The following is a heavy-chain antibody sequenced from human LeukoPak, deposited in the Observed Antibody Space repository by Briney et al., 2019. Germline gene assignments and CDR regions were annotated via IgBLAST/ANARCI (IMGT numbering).Heavy chain of an antibody. Sequence: GGSLRLSCAASGFTFSSYAMSWVRQAPGKGLEWVSAISGSGGSTYYADSGKGRFTISRDNSKNTLYMQMNSLRAEDTAVYYCAKSKAPEYYDSSGWPFDYWGQGTLVTVSS. V-gene: IGHV3-23*01. J-gene: IGHJ4*02. CDR2: ISGSGGST. D-gene: IGHD3-22*01. CDR1: GFTFSSYA. CDR3: AKSKAPEYYDSSGWPFDY.